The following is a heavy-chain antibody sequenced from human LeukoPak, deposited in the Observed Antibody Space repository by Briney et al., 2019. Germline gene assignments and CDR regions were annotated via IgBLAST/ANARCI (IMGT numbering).Heavy chain of an antibody. J-gene: IGHJ4*02. CDR1: GYTFTNYG. Sequence: ASVKVSCKASGYTFTNYGFSWVRQAPGQGLEWMGWISAYNGNTNYAQELQGRVTMTTDTSTSTAYMELRSLRSDDTAVYYCAGDAPYCSSTSCYAGRYFDYWGQGTLVTVSS. V-gene: IGHV1-18*01. D-gene: IGHD2-2*01. CDR3: AGDAPYCSSTSCYAGRYFDY. CDR2: ISAYNGNT.